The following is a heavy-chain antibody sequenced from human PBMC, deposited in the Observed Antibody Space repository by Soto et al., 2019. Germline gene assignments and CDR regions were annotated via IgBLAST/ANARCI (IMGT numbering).Heavy chain of an antibody. CDR2: ISGSGGST. Sequence: PGGSLRLSCAASGFTFSSYAMSWGRQAPGKGLEWVSAISGSGGSTYYAESVKGRFTISRDNSKNTLYLQMNSLRAEDTAVYYCAKEDYDFWSGYYRVPHYYGMYVWGQGTTVTVSS. V-gene: IGHV3-23*01. CDR3: AKEDYDFWSGYYRVPHYYGMYV. D-gene: IGHD3-3*01. CDR1: GFTFSSYA. J-gene: IGHJ6*02.